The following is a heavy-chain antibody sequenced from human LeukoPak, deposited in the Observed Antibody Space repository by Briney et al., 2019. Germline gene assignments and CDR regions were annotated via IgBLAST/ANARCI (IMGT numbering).Heavy chain of an antibody. D-gene: IGHD2-21*02. J-gene: IGHJ4*02. V-gene: IGHV1-2*02. CDR3: VRYPGGDYPTDY. CDR2: INPNSGDT. CDR1: GYIFTGYY. Sequence: ASVKVSCNASGYIFTGYYMYWVRQSPGQGLEWMGWINPNSGDTNYAQKFHGRVTMTRDTSIATVYMELSRLRSDDTAVYYCVRYPGGDYPTDYWGQGTLVNVSS.